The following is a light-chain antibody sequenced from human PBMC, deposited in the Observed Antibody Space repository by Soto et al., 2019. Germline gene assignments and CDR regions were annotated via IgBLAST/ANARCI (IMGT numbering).Light chain of an antibody. Sequence: QSVLTQPPSVSGAPGQRVTISCTGSSSNIGAGYDVHWYQQLPGPAPKRLIYGNSNRPSGVPDRFSGSKSGTSASLAITGLQAEDEADYYCQSYDSSLSVVFGGGTKLTVL. CDR3: QSYDSSLSVV. CDR2: GNS. V-gene: IGLV1-40*01. J-gene: IGLJ2*01. CDR1: SSNIGAGYD.